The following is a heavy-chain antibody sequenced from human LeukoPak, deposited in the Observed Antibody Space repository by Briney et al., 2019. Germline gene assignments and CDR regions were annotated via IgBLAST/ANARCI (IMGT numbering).Heavy chain of an antibody. D-gene: IGHD2-15*01. CDR1: GFTFSNYD. CDR3: ARRIDTNYYYYGMDV. CDR2: ISGSGENT. Sequence: GGFLRLSCAASGFTFSNYDMSWVRQAPGKGLEWVSAISGSGENTDYADSVKGRFSASRDNSKNTLYLQMNSLRVEDTAVYYCARRIDTNYYYYGMDVWGQGTTVTVSS. V-gene: IGHV3-23*01. J-gene: IGHJ6*02.